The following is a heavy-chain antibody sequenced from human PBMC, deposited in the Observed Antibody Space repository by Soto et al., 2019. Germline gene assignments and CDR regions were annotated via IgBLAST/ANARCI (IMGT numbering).Heavy chain of an antibody. J-gene: IGHJ6*02. CDR3: ARDYGDAYYSYGMDV. Sequence: ASVKVSCKASGYTFTSYGISWVRQAPGQGLEWMGWISAYNGNTNYAQKLQGRVTMTTDTSTSTAYMELRSLRSDDTAVYYCARDYGDAYYSYGMDVWGQGTTVTVSS. V-gene: IGHV1-18*01. CDR2: ISAYNGNT. D-gene: IGHD4-17*01. CDR1: GYTFTSYG.